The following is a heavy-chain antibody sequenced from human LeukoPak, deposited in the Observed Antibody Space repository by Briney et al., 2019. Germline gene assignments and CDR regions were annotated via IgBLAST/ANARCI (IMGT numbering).Heavy chain of an antibody. V-gene: IGHV3-23*01. CDR1: GFTFSNYV. D-gene: IGHD2-2*02. Sequence: GGSLRLSCAASGFTFSNYVMSWVCQAPGKGLEWVSGISGSGGSTYYADSVKGRFTISRDNSKNTLYLQMNSLRAEDTAVYYCAKGVCSSTSCYTTLTGWGQGTLVTVSS. CDR2: ISGSGGST. J-gene: IGHJ4*02. CDR3: AKGVCSSTSCYTTLTG.